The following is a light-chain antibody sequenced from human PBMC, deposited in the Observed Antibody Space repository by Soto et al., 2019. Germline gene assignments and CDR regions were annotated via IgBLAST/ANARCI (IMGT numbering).Light chain of an antibody. Sequence: EIVLTQSPGTLSLSPGERATLSCRASQSVSSSYLAWYQQKPGQAPRLLIYGASSRATGIPDRFIGSGSGTDFTLTISRLEPEDFAVYYCQQYGGSPTFGLGTKVDIK. V-gene: IGKV3-20*01. CDR2: GAS. CDR1: QSVSSSY. CDR3: QQYGGSPT. J-gene: IGKJ1*01.